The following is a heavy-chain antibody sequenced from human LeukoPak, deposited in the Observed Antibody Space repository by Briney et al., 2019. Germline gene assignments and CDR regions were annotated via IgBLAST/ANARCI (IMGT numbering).Heavy chain of an antibody. V-gene: IGHV4-34*01. J-gene: IGHJ4*02. CDR2: INHSGST. D-gene: IGHD2-2*01. CDR1: GGSFSGYY. CDR3: ARNQPPSRYCSSTSCRGMDY. Sequence: SETLSLTCAVYGGSFSGYYWSWIRQPPGKGLEWIGEINHSGSTNYNPSLKSRVTISVDTSKNQFSLKLSSVTAADTAVYYCARNQPPSRYCSSTSCRGMDYWGQGTLVTVSS.